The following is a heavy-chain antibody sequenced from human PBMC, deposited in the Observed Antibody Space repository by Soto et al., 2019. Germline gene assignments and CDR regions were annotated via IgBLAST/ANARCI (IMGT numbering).Heavy chain of an antibody. Sequence: QVQLQESGPGLVKPSQTLSLTCTVSGGSIRGGDYYWSWISQHPGKGLVWIGYIFYSGNSFYNPSLKSGVTISVDTSKNQFSLQLSSVTAADTAIYYGARLSSLYYNSDYGGYYFDYWGQGTRVSVSS. CDR1: GGSIRGGDYY. J-gene: IGHJ4*02. CDR2: IFYSGNS. CDR3: ARLSSLYYNSDYGGYYFDY. V-gene: IGHV4-31*03. D-gene: IGHD3-10*01.